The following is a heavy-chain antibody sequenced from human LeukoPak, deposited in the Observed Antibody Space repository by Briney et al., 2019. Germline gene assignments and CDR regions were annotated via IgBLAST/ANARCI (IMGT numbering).Heavy chain of an antibody. J-gene: IGHJ3*02. CDR3: ATDSTGFYYDSSGSLPFSDAFDI. V-gene: IGHV1-24*01. CDR2: FDPEDGET. D-gene: IGHD3-22*01. Sequence: GASVKVSCKVSGYTLTELSMHWVRRAPGKGLEWMGGFDPEDGETIYAQKFQGRVTMTEDTSTDTAYMELSSLRSEDTAVYYCATDSTGFYYDSSGSLPFSDAFDIWGQGTMVTVSS. CDR1: GYTLTELS.